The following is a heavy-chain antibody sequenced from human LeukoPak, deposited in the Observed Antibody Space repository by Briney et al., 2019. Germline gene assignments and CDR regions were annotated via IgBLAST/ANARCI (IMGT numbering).Heavy chain of an antibody. V-gene: IGHV1-24*01. J-gene: IGHJ6*03. CDR3: ARMEKTKTNYYYYMDV. CDR1: GYTLTELS. Sequence: ASVKVSCKVSGYTLTELSMHWVRQAPGKGLEWMGGFDPEDGETIYAQKFQGRVTITTDESTSTAYMELSSLRSEDTAVYYCARMEKTKTNYYYYMDVWGKGTTVTVSS. D-gene: IGHD1/OR15-1a*01. CDR2: FDPEDGET.